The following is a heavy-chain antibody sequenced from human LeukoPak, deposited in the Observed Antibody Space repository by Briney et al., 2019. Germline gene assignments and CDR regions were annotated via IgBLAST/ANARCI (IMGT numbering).Heavy chain of an antibody. J-gene: IGHJ4*02. CDR3: ARAGYDVDTAMVVPFDY. Sequence: GGSLRLSCAASGFTFSSYSMNWVRQAPGKGLEWVSSISSSSSYIYYADSVKGRFTISRDNAKNSLYLQMNSLRAEDTAVYYCARAGYDVDTAMVVPFDYWGQGTLVTVSS. D-gene: IGHD5-18*01. CDR1: GFTFSSYS. CDR2: ISSSSSYI. V-gene: IGHV3-21*01.